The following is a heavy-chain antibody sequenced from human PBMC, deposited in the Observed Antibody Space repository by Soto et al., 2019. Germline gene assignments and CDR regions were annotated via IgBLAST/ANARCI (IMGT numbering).Heavy chain of an antibody. V-gene: IGHV4-59*01. Sequence: SETLSLTCTVSGGSISSYYWSWIRQPPGKGLEWIGYIYYSGNTNYNPSLKSRVTMSLDTSKTQFSLKLSSVTAADTDVYYCVLANWDLGLDYWGQGTLVTVSS. CDR3: VLANWDLGLDY. D-gene: IGHD7-27*01. CDR1: GGSISSYY. J-gene: IGHJ4*02. CDR2: IYYSGNT.